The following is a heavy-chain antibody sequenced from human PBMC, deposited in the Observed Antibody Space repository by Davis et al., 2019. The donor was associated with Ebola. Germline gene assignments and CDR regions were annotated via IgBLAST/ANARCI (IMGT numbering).Heavy chain of an antibody. Sequence: PGGSLRLSCAASGFTFSTYSMSWVRQAPGKGLEWVAVISYDGSNKYYADSVKGRFTISRDNSKNTLYLQMNSLRAEDTAVYYCAKDGGYCSSTSCFLYYYYGMDVWGKGTTVTVSS. J-gene: IGHJ6*04. D-gene: IGHD2-2*01. CDR1: GFTFSTYS. V-gene: IGHV3-30*18. CDR2: ISYDGSNK. CDR3: AKDGGYCSSTSCFLYYYYGMDV.